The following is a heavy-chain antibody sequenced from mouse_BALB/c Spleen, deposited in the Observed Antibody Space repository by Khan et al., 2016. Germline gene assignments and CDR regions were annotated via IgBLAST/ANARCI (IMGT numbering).Heavy chain of an antibody. Sequence: VQLKQSGPELVKPGASVKMSCKASGYTFTSYVMYWVKQKPGQGLEWIGYINPYNDGIKYNEKFKGKATLTSDKSSSTAYMELSSLTSEDSAVYYCARSRYREDMDYWGQGTSVTVSS. CDR3: ARSRYREDMDY. CDR1: GYTFTSYV. V-gene: IGHV1S136*01. CDR2: INPYNDGI. J-gene: IGHJ4*01. D-gene: IGHD3-1*01.